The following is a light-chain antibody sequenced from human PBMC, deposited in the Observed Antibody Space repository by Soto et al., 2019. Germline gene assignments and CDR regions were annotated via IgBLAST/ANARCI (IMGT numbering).Light chain of an antibody. V-gene: IGLV1-51*01. Sequence: QSVLTQPPSVSADPGQTVTISCSGRGSHIGSNSVSWYQQVPGTAPKLLLYDNDKRPSGIPDRFFGSKSGTSATLGIAGLQTADEADYYCGTWESYLSVGVFGGGTKLTVL. J-gene: IGLJ2*01. CDR2: DND. CDR1: GSHIGSNS. CDR3: GTWESYLSVGV.